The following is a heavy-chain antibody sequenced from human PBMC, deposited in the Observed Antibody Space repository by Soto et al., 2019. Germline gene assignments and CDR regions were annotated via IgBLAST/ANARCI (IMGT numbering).Heavy chain of an antibody. CDR2: IYYSGST. CDR1: GGSISSSSYS. CDR3: GRQPGHCGSTTCFGYYSVDV. J-gene: IGHJ6*02. D-gene: IGHD2-2*01. Sequence: QLQLQESGPRLVKPSETLSLTCSVSGGSISSSSYSWGWIRQPPGKGLEWIGTIYYSGSTHYNPGVEARVALSADTANNQLSLRLSYVTAADTAVYYCGRQPGHCGSTTCFGYYSVDVWGQGTTVTVS. V-gene: IGHV4-39*01.